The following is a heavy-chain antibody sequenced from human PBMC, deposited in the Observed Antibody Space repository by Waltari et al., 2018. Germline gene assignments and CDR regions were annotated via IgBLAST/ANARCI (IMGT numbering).Heavy chain of an antibody. V-gene: IGHV4-4*02. CDR3: ATPSRDGYNLDY. D-gene: IGHD5-12*01. Sequence: VQLFESGGDLVQPGGSLRLSCTASRLTIASHAMSWVRQAPGKGLEWIGEINHSGSTNYNPSLKSRVTISVDTSKNQFSLKLSSVTAADTAVYYCATPSRDGYNLDYWGQGTLVTVSS. J-gene: IGHJ4*02. CDR1: RLTIASHAM. CDR2: INHSGST.